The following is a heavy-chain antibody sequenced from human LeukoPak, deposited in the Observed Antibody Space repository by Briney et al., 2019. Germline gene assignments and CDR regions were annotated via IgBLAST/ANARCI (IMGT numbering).Heavy chain of an antibody. V-gene: IGHV3-30*18. J-gene: IGHJ4*02. CDR3: AKAYYYDSSGEDYFDY. CDR1: GFTFSSYG. CDR2: ISYDGSNK. Sequence: PGGSLRLSCAASGFTFSSYGMHWVRQAPGKGLEWVAVISYDGSNKYYADSVKGRFTISRDNSKNTLYLQMNSLRAEDTAVYYCAKAYYYDSSGEDYFDYWGQGTLVTVSS. D-gene: IGHD3-22*01.